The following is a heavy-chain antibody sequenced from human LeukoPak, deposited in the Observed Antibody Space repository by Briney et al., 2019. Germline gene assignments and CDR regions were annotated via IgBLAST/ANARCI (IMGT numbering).Heavy chain of an antibody. CDR1: GFTFSTYW. CDR3: ARDPDASPGPGWDY. Sequence: GGSLRLSCTASGFTFSTYWMNWVRQPPGKGLEWVANINPAGDKDAHVDSVKGRFTISRDNAKDSLYLQMNTLRADDTAVYYCARDPDASPGPGWDYWGQGTLVSVSS. CDR2: INPAGDKD. D-gene: IGHD3-10*01. J-gene: IGHJ4*02. V-gene: IGHV3-7*03.